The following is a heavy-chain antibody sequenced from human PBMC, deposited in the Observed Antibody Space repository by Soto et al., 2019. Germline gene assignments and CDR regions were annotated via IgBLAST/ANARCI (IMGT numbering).Heavy chain of an antibody. Sequence: EVQLVESGGGLVKPGGSLRLSCAASGFTFSSDSMNWVRQAPGKGLELVSSISSSSSYLYYVDSVKDRFTISRDNAKNSLYLQINCLRAEDTAVYYCATDRDVVVPAANFCYWCQGTLVTFSS. CDR2: ISSSSSYL. CDR3: ATDRDVVVPAANFCY. D-gene: IGHD2-2*01. CDR1: GFTFSSDS. V-gene: IGHV3-21*01. J-gene: IGHJ4*02.